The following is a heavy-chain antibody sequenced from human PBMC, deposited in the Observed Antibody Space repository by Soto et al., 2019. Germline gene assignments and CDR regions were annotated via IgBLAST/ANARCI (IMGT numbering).Heavy chain of an antibody. CDR3: ATIRGLRVAAFDI. V-gene: IGHV4-31*03. CDR2: IYYSGST. Sequence: PSETLSLTCTVSGGSISSGGYYWSWIRQHPGKGLEWIGYIYYSGSTYYNPSLKSRVTISVDTSKNQFSPKLSSVTAADTAVYYCATIRGLRVAAFDIWGQGTMVTVSS. J-gene: IGHJ3*02. CDR1: GGSISSGGYY. D-gene: IGHD5-12*01.